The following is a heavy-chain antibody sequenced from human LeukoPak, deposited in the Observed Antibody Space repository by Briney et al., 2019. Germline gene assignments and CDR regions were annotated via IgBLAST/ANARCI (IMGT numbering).Heavy chain of an antibody. CDR1: GFTFSDYY. V-gene: IGHV3-11*03. D-gene: IGHD5-24*01. J-gene: IGHJ3*02. Sequence: GGSLRLSCAASGFTFSDYYMSWIRQAPGKGLEWVSYISSSSRYTNYADSVKGRFTISRDNAKNSLYLQMNSLRAEDTAVYYCASYVEMATIHDAFDIWGQGTMVTVSS. CDR2: ISSSSRYT. CDR3: ASYVEMATIHDAFDI.